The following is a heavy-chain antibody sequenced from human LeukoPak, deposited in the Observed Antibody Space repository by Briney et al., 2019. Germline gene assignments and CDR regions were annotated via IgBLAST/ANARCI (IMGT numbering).Heavy chain of an antibody. J-gene: IGHJ4*02. CDR2: IKQDGSEK. V-gene: IGHV3-7*01. D-gene: IGHD3-22*01. CDR3: ARDKGDYDTSGSLFVF. Sequence: GGSLRLSCAASGFMFSGYWMSWVRQAPGKGLEWVANIKQDGSEKYYVDSVKGRFTISRDNAKNSLYLQMNSLRAEDTAVYYCARDKGDYDTSGSLFVFGGQGTLVTVSS. CDR1: GFMFSGYW.